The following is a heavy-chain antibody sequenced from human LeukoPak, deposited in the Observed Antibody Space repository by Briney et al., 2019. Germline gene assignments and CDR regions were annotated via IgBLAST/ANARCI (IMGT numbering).Heavy chain of an antibody. CDR1: DGSFSGYY. D-gene: IGHD3-16*01. CDR3: ARGGQLRWFDY. Sequence: PSETLSLTCAVYDGSFSGYYWSWIRQPPGKGLEWIGEINHSGSTNYNPSLKSRVTISVDTSKNQFSLKLSSVTAADTAVYYCARGGQLRWFDYWGQGTLVTVSS. V-gene: IGHV4-34*01. J-gene: IGHJ4*02. CDR2: INHSGST.